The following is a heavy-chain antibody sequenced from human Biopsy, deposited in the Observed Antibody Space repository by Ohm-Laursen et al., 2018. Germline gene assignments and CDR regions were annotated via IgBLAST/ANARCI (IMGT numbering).Heavy chain of an antibody. CDR1: GGSMSGDY. CDR3: ARLYRLDDYWNDDPPDAFDV. J-gene: IGHJ3*01. D-gene: IGHD3-3*01. V-gene: IGHV4-59*01. Sequence: SETLSLTCIVSGGSMSGDYWSWIRQSPRKGLEWIGHISDRGTTNSNPSLRGRITISVDTSKNQFSLKLNSVSAADTALFFCARLYRLDDYWNDDPPDAFDVWGPGTMVTVSS. CDR2: ISDRGTT.